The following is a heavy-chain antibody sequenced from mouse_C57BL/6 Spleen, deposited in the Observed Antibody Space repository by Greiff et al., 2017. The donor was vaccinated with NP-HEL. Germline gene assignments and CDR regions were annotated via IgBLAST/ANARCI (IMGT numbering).Heavy chain of an antibody. CDR2: ISSGSSTI. CDR1: GFTFSDYG. V-gene: IGHV5-17*01. J-gene: IGHJ1*03. CDR3: ARSGSSSDV. Sequence: EVKLMESGGGLVKPGGSLKLSCAASGFTFSDYGMHWVRQAPEKGLEWVAYISSGSSTIYYADTVKGRFTISRDNAKNTLFLQMTSLRSEDTAMYYCARSGSSSDVWGTGTTVTVSS. D-gene: IGHD1-1*01.